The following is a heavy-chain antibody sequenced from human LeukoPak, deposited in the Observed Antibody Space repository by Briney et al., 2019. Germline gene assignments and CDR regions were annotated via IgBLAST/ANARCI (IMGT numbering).Heavy chain of an antibody. V-gene: IGHV3-23*01. CDR1: GFTFSSYA. J-gene: IGHJ4*02. CDR3: AKDPTVGITMIVVVQGFFDY. Sequence: PGGSLRLSCAASGFTFSSYAMSWVRQAPGKGLEWVSAISGSGGSTFYADSVKGRFTISRDNSKNTLYLQMNSLRAEDTAVYYCAKDPTVGITMIVVVQGFFDYWGQGTLVTVSS. CDR2: ISGSGGST. D-gene: IGHD3-22*01.